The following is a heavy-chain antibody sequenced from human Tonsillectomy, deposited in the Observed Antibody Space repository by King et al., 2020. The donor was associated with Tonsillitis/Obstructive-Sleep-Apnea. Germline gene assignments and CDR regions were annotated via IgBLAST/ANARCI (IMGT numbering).Heavy chain of an antibody. CDR1: GGSISSSTYY. CDR2: VHYRGST. CDR3: AREGEYSSTNYFDY. V-gene: IGHV4-39*02. Sequence: VQLQESGPGLVKPSETLSLTCTVSGGSISSSTYYWGWIRQPPGQGLEWIGSVHYRGSTYYNPSLKSRVTISVDTSKNQFSLKLSSVTAADTAVYYCAREGEYSSTNYFDYWGQGTLVTVSS. J-gene: IGHJ4*02. D-gene: IGHD6-6*01.